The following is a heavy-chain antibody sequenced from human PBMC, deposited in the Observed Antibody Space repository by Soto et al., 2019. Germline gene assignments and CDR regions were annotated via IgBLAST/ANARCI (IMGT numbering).Heavy chain of an antibody. V-gene: IGHV3-23*01. D-gene: IGHD2-2*01. CDR3: AKVSRGIGVVPAGLN. J-gene: IGHJ4*02. CDR1: GHTFHNYA. CDR2: ISGSGGST. Sequence: EVQLLESGGGLEQPWGSLRLSCVGSGHTFHNYAMTWVRQAPGKGLEWVSGISGSGGSTYYADAVRGRFTISRDDSKNTLYLQMNSLRAEDTAVYYCAKVSRGIGVVPAGLNWGPGTLVTVST.